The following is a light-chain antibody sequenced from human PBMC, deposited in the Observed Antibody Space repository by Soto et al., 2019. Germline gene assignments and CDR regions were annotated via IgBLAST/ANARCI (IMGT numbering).Light chain of an antibody. CDR1: SSTIGSKT. CDR3: AAWNDSLNGVV. J-gene: IGLJ3*02. CDR2: TTN. Sequence: QSVLTQPPSASGTPGQRVTISCSGSSSTIGSKTLNWYQHLPGSAPKLLIYTTNQQPSGVPDRFSGSKSGTSASLAISGLQPEDEADYYCAAWNDSLNGVVFGGGTQLTVL. V-gene: IGLV1-44*01.